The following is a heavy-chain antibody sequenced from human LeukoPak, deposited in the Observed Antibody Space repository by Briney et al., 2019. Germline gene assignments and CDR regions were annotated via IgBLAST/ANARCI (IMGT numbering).Heavy chain of an antibody. J-gene: IGHJ4*02. Sequence: ASVKVSCKASGYTFTSYYMHWVRQAPGQGLEWMGIINPSGGSTSYAQKFQGRVTMTRDMSTSTVYMELSSLRSEDTAVYYCARALAAAAGRRAAMMGDWGQGTLVTVSS. CDR3: ARALAAAAGRRAAMMGD. CDR1: GYTFTSYY. CDR2: INPSGGST. D-gene: IGHD6-13*01. V-gene: IGHV1-46*01.